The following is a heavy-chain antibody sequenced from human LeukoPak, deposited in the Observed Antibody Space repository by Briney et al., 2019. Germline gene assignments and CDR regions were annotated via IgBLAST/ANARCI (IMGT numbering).Heavy chain of an antibody. Sequence: SETLSLTCAVYGGSFSGYYWSWIRQPPGKGLEWIGEINHSGSTNYNPSLKSRVTISVDTSKNQFSLKLSSVTAADTAVYYCARGVVLRYFDWLKRSNWFDPWGQGTLVTVSS. V-gene: IGHV4-34*01. CDR1: GGSFSGYY. D-gene: IGHD3-9*01. J-gene: IGHJ5*02. CDR2: INHSGST. CDR3: ARGVVLRYFDWLKRSNWFDP.